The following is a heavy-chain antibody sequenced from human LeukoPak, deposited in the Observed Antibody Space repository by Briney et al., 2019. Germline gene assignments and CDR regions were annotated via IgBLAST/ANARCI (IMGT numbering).Heavy chain of an antibody. CDR2: IYYSGST. V-gene: IGHV4-31*03. CDR3: ARVPYDSSGYRFDY. J-gene: IGHJ4*02. D-gene: IGHD3-22*01. Sequence: SETLSLTCTVSGGSISSGGYYWSWIRQHPGKGLEWIGYIYYSGSTYYNPSLKSRVTISVDTSKNQLSLKLSSVTAADTAVYYCARVPYDSSGYRFDYWGQGTLVTVSS. CDR1: GGSISSGGYY.